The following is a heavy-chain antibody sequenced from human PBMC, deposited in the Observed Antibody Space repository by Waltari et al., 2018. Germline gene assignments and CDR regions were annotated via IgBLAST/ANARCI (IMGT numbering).Heavy chain of an antibody. D-gene: IGHD2-15*01. CDR2: IYHSGST. Sequence: QVQLQESGPGLVKPSETLSLTCAVSGYSISSGYYWGWIRQPPGKGLEWIGSIYHSGSTYHNPSLKNRVTISVDTSTNQFSLKLSSVTAADTAVYYWARASGGSLPQYNWFDPWGQGTLVTVSS. CDR3: ARASGGSLPQYNWFDP. V-gene: IGHV4-38-2*01. J-gene: IGHJ5*02. CDR1: GYSISSGYY.